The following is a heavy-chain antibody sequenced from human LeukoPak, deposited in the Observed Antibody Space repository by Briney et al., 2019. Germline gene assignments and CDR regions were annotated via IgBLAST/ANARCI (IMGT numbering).Heavy chain of an antibody. CDR3: ARGTSSWYLYFDY. Sequence: PSETLSLTCTVSGGSISSSSYYWGWIRQPPGKGLEWIGSIYYSGSTYYNPSLKSRVTISVDTSKNQFSRKLSSVTAADTAVYYCARGTSSWYLYFDYWGQGTLVTVSS. V-gene: IGHV4-39*01. CDR2: IYYSGST. CDR1: GGSISSSSYY. D-gene: IGHD6-13*01. J-gene: IGHJ4*02.